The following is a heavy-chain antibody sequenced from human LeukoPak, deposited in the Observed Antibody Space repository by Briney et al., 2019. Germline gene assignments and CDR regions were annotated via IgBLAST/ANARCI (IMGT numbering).Heavy chain of an antibody. CDR2: IYYSGST. J-gene: IGHJ4*02. CDR3: NRYSSGWYSDY. V-gene: IGHV4-31*03. Sequence: SQTLSLTCTVSGGSISSGGYYWSWIRQHPGKGLEWIGYIYYSGSTYYNPSLKSRVTISVDTSKNQFSLKLSAVTAADTAVYYCNRYSSGWYSDYWGQGTLVTVSS. D-gene: IGHD6-19*01. CDR1: GGSISSGGYY.